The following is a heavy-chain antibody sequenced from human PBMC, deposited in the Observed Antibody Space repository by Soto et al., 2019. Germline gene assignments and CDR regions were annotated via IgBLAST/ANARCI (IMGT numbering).Heavy chain of an antibody. V-gene: IGHV3-11*01. D-gene: IGHD3-9*01. CDR3: ARAEKTYDILTGYYKSAEGVNWFDP. CDR1: GFTFSDYY. J-gene: IGHJ5*02. CDR2: ISSSGSTI. Sequence: GGSLRLSCAASGFTFSDYYMSWIRQAPGKGLEWVSYISSSGSTIYYADSVKGRFTISRDNAKNSLYLQMNSLRAEDTAVYYCARAEKTYDILTGYYKSAEGVNWFDPWGQGTLVTVSS.